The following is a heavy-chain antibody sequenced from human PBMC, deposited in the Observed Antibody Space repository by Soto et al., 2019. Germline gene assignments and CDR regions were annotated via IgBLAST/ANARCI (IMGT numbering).Heavy chain of an antibody. D-gene: IGHD3-10*01. Sequence: GGSLRLSCAASGFTFSSYAMSWVRQAPGKGLEWVSAISGSGGSTYYADSVKGRFTISRDNSKNTLYLQMNSLRAEDTAVYYCAKDGSTTMVRGVIIPANWFDPWGQGTLVTVSS. V-gene: IGHV3-23*01. J-gene: IGHJ5*02. CDR2: ISGSGGST. CDR1: GFTFSSYA. CDR3: AKDGSTTMVRGVIIPANWFDP.